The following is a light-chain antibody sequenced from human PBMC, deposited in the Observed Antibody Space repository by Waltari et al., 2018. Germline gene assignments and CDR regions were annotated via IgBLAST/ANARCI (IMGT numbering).Light chain of an antibody. CDR1: STHIGSNT. CDR3: AAWDDSLNGWV. J-gene: IGLJ3*02. V-gene: IGLV1-44*01. CDR2: SNN. Sequence: QSVLTKPPSASGTPGQRVTISCSGSSTHIGSNTVNRYQQLPGTAPKLLIYSNNQRPSGVPDRFSGSKSGTSASLAISGLQSEDEADYYCAAWDDSLNGWVFGGGTKLTVL.